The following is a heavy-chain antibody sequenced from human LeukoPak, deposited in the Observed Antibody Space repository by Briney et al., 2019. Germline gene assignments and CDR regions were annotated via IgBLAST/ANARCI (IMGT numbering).Heavy chain of an antibody. D-gene: IGHD3-9*01. CDR1: GFTFDDYD. V-gene: IGHV3-43*02. J-gene: IGHJ4*02. CDR3: AKAPTPTGFYMHY. Sequence: GGSLRLFCAAWGFTFDDYDMQWVRRGRGEALEWVSYISGDGSTTYYADSVKGRFTISRDNSKTSLYLQMNSLRTEDTALYYCAKAPTPTGFYMHYWGQGTLVTVSS. CDR2: ISGDGSTT.